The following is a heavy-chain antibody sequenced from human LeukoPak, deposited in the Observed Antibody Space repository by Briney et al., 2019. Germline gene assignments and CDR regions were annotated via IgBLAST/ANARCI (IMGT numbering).Heavy chain of an antibody. V-gene: IGHV4-61*02. CDR2: IYTSGST. D-gene: IGHD3-10*01. J-gene: IGHJ4*02. Sequence: PSQTLSLTWPVACGSISSGSYYWSWIRQPAGKGLEWIGRIYTSGSTNYNPSLKSRVTISVDTSKNQFPLKLSSVTAADTAVYYCANTMVRGVISRTYFDYWGQGTLVTVSS. CDR1: CGSISSGSYY. CDR3: ANTMVRGVISRTYFDY.